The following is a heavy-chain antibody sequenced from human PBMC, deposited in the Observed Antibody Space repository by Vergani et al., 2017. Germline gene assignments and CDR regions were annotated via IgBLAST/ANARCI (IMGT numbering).Heavy chain of an antibody. Sequence: QVQLVESGGGVVQPGGSLRLSCVASGFTFSSYGMHWVRQAPGKGLEWVAFIRYDESNKYYTDSVKGRFTISRDKSKNTLYLQMNSLRAEDTAVYYCARLSYDTTPYLQGGYDCWGQGTLVSVSS. D-gene: IGHD3-22*01. CDR2: IRYDESNK. CDR3: ARLSYDTTPYLQGGYDC. CDR1: GFTFSSYG. V-gene: IGHV3-30*02. J-gene: IGHJ4*02.